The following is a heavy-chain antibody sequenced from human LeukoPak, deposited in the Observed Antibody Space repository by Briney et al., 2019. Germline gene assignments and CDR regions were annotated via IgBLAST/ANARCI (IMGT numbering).Heavy chain of an antibody. D-gene: IGHD5-12*01. CDR2: ISGTGDST. CDR1: GFTFRYNA. Sequence: PGGSLRLSCAASGFTFRYNALSWVRQAPGKGLEWVSAISGTGDSTYYEDSVKGRFTISRDNSKNTLYLQMTSLRAEDTAVYYCAKAKVTTISYFDYWGQGTLVTVSS. J-gene: IGHJ4*02. V-gene: IGHV3-23*01. CDR3: AKAKVTTISYFDY.